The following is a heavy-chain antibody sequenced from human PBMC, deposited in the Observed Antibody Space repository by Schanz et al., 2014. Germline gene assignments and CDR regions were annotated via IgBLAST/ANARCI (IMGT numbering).Heavy chain of an antibody. CDR2: INPSGGGT. J-gene: IGHJ4*02. CDR3: ARAPTAYCSDTSCIGTPFDY. D-gene: IGHD2-2*01. Sequence: QVQLVQSGAEVKKPGASVKVSCKASGYTFTSYSMHWVRQAPGQGLEWMGIINPSGGGTSYALRFQDRVTVTRDTSRSTVYMELSSLRSEDTAVYYCARAPTAYCSDTSCIGTPFDYWGQGTLVTVSS. V-gene: IGHV1-46*03. CDR1: GYTFTSYS.